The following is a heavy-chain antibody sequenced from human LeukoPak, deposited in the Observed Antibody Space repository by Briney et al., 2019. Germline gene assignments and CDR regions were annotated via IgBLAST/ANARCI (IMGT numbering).Heavy chain of an antibody. CDR3: ARSPCSYESSGYYIFDY. V-gene: IGHV4-34*01. D-gene: IGHD3-22*01. CDR2: INYSGDT. Sequence: SETLSLTCAVSGGSFSGYYWTWIRQPPGKGLEWIGHINYSGDTNYTPSLKSRVTISVETSKNQFSLNLSSVTAADTAVYYCARSPCSYESSGYYIFDYWGQGALVTVSS. CDR1: GGSFSGYY. J-gene: IGHJ4*02.